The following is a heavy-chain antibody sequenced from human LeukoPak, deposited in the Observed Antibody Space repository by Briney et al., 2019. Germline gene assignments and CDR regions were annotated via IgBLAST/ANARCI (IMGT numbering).Heavy chain of an antibody. J-gene: IGHJ4*02. CDR3: ARHGSTDYFDY. D-gene: IGHD2-2*03. CDR1: GGSISSTTSY. Sequence: SETLSLTCAVSGGSISSTTSYWGWIRQPPGKGLEWIGRIYYSGSTFYNPSPKSRVTISVDTSKNQLSLRLSSVTAADTAVYYCARHGSTDYFDYWGQGTLVTVSS. V-gene: IGHV4-39*01. CDR2: IYYSGST.